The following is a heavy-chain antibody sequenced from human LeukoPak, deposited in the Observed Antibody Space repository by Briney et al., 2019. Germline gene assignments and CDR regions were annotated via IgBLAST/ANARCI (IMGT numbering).Heavy chain of an antibody. CDR2: ISYDGSNK. Sequence: GGSQRLSCAASGFTFSSYGMHWVRQAPGKGLEWVAVISYDGSNKYYADSVKGRFTISRDNSKNTLYLQMNSLRAEDTAVYYCAKGSDSFWSGYSPTRSWGQGTLVTVSS. CDR1: GFTFSSYG. J-gene: IGHJ4*02. V-gene: IGHV3-30*18. CDR3: AKGSDSFWSGYSPTRS. D-gene: IGHD3-3*01.